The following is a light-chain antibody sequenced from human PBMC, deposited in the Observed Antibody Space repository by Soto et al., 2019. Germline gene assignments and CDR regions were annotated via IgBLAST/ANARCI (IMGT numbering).Light chain of an antibody. CDR1: SSNIWAGNA. CDR2: GNN. CDR3: QSYDSSLSGTV. Sequence: QSVLTQPPSVSGAPGQTVTISCPGSSSNIWAGNAVHWYQHPPGTAPKLLMYGNNNRPSGVPDRFSGSKSGTSASLAITGLQAEDEADYYCQSYDSSLSGTVFGTGTKVTVL. J-gene: IGLJ1*01. V-gene: IGLV1-40*01.